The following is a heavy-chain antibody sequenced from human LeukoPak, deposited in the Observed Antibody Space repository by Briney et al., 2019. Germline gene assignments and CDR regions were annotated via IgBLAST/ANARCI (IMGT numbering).Heavy chain of an antibody. V-gene: IGHV3-23*01. CDR1: GSTFSSYA. CDR3: AKEVGGYYFDY. CDR2: ISGSGGST. J-gene: IGHJ4*02. Sequence: GGSLRLSCAASGSTFSSYAISWIRQAPGKGLEWVSAISGSGGSTYYADSVKGRFTISRDNSKNTLYLQMNSLRAEDTAVYYCAKEVGGYYFDYWGQGTLVTVSS. D-gene: IGHD3-10*01.